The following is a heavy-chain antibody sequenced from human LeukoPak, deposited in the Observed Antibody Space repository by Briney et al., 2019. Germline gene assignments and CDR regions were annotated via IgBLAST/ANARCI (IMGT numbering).Heavy chain of an antibody. Sequence: GGSLSLSWAASGFTFSSYWRHWVRQAPGKGLEWVSAISGSGGSKYYADSVKGRFTISRDNSKNTLYLQMNSLRAEDTAVYYCANGGPDYDILTAVGGYFDYWGQGTLVTVSS. CDR2: ISGSGGSK. V-gene: IGHV3-23*01. J-gene: IGHJ4*02. D-gene: IGHD3-9*01. CDR1: GFTFSSYW. CDR3: ANGGPDYDILTAVGGYFDY.